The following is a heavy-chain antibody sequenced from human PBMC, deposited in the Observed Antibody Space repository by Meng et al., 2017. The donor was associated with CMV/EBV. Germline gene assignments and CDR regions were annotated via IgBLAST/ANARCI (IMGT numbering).Heavy chain of an antibody. CDR1: GFTFSSYA. V-gene: IGHV3-30*04. D-gene: IGHD1-26*01. CDR2: ISYDGSNK. Sequence: GGSLRLSCAASGFTFSSYAMHWVRQAPGKGLEWVAVISYDGSNKYYADSVKGRFTISRDNSKNTLYLQMNSLRVEDTGVYYCARDQWEHYFDFWGQGALVTVSS. J-gene: IGHJ4*02. CDR3: ARDQWEHYFDF.